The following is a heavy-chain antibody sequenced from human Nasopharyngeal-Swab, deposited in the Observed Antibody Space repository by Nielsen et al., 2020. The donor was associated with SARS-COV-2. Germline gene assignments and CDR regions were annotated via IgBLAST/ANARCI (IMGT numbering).Heavy chain of an antibody. CDR2: IYYSGST. Sequence: WFRQSPGKGLEWVGYIYYSGSTYYNPSLKSGVTISVDTSKKQISLKLSSVMAADTAVYYCARDYHVSSGYYGGFDPWGQGTLVTVSS. D-gene: IGHD3-22*01. V-gene: IGHV4-30-4*01. CDR3: ARDYHVSSGYYGGFDP. J-gene: IGHJ5*02.